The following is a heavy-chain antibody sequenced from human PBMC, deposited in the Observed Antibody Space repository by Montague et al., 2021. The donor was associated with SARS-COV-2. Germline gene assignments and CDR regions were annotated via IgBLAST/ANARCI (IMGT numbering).Heavy chain of an antibody. J-gene: IGHJ4*02. D-gene: IGHD3-22*01. Sequence: SLRLSCAASGFTVSSNYMSWVRQAPGKGLEWVSVIYSGGSTYYADSVKGRFTISRDNSKNTLYLQMNSLRAEDTAVYYCARGYYDSSGYYATVEVHWGQGTLVTVSS. V-gene: IGHV3-66*01. CDR2: IYSGGST. CDR3: ARGYYDSSGYYATVEVH. CDR1: GFTVSSNY.